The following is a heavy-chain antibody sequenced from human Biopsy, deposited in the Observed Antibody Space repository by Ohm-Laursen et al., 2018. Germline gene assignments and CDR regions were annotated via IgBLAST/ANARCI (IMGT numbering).Heavy chain of an antibody. J-gene: IGHJ4*02. CDR3: ARDLLEWSLPS. Sequence: ASVKASCKAFGDAFLGSYLHWVRQAPGQGLEWMGSIYPNSGDTDFAQKFQGRVSMTRDTSVSTAYLELSSLRSDDTAIYYCARDLLEWSLPSWGQGTLVTVSS. V-gene: IGHV1-2*02. CDR2: IYPNSGDT. CDR1: GDAFLGSY. D-gene: IGHD3-3*01.